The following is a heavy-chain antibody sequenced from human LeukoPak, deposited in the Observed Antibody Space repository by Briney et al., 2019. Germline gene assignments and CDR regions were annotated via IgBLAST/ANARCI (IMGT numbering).Heavy chain of an antibody. CDR2: ISAYDGNT. D-gene: IGHD4-17*01. CDR3: ARDREVTTYSPFDY. CDR1: GLTFSNYG. J-gene: IGHJ4*02. V-gene: IGHV1-18*01. Sequence: ASVKVSCKASGLTFSNYGITWVRQAPGQGLEWVGWISAYDGNTNYAQKFQGRVTMTTDTSTSTAHMELSSLRSEDTAVYYCARDREVTTYSPFDYWGQGTLVTVSS.